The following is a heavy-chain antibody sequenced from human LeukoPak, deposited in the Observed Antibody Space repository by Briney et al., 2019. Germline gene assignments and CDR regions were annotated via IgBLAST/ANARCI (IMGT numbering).Heavy chain of an antibody. CDR3: ARARYDSSGYYLDY. CDR1: GFTFSSYG. J-gene: IGHJ4*02. Sequence: GGSLRLSCAASGFTFSSYGMHWVRQAPGKGLEWVAVISYDGSNKYYADSVKGRFTISRDNSKNTLYLQMNSLRAEDTAVYYCARARYDSSGYYLDYWGQGTLVTVSS. V-gene: IGHV3-30*03. CDR2: ISYDGSNK. D-gene: IGHD3-22*01.